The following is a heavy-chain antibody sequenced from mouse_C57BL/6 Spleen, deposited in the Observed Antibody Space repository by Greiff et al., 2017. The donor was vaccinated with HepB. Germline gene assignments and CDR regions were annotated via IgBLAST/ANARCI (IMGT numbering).Heavy chain of an antibody. CDR2: ISSGGSYT. J-gene: IGHJ3*01. V-gene: IGHV5-6*01. Sequence: EVKLVESGGDLVKPGGSLKLSCAASGFTFSSYGMSWVRQTPDKRLEWVATISSGGSYTYYPDSVKGRFTISRDNAKNTLYLQMSSLKSEDTAMYYCARQGTTVVATEGFAYWGQGTLVTVSA. CDR3: ARQGTTVVATEGFAY. D-gene: IGHD1-1*01. CDR1: GFTFSSYG.